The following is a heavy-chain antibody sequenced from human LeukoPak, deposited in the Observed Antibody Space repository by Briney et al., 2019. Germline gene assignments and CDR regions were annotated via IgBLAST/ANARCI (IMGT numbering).Heavy chain of an antibody. CDR2: ISDSGDST. D-gene: IGHD3-10*01. CDR3: ARDIRGSGNYGWFDP. CDR1: GFSFSNFY. V-gene: IGHV3-23*01. Sequence: PGGSLRLSCAASGFSFSNFYMSWIRQAPGKGLEWVAAISDSGDSTYYVDSVRGRFTISRDNSKNTLYLQMSSLRVEDTAIYSCARDIRGSGNYGWFDPWGQGTLVTVSS. J-gene: IGHJ5*02.